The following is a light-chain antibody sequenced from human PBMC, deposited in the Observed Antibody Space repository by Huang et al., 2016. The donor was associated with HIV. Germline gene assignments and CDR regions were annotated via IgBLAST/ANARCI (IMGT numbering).Light chain of an antibody. CDR2: DAS. Sequence: EIEMTQSPPTLPASPGERATLSCRASQPVSSNLAWYQQKPGQAPRLLIYDASTRATGIPARFSGSGSGTEFTLTISSLQSEDFAVYYCQQYNFWPPWTFGQGTKVEIK. V-gene: IGKV3-15*01. J-gene: IGKJ1*01. CDR3: QQYNFWPPWT. CDR1: QPVSSN.